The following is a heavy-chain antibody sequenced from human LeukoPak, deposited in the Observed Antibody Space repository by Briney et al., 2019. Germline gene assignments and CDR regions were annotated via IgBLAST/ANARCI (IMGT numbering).Heavy chain of an antibody. CDR3: AKDSGPITMIVVVEPAPFDY. CDR2: ISGHGGST. D-gene: IGHD3-22*01. V-gene: IGHV3-23*01. Sequence: GGSLRLSCAASGFTFSSYAMSWVRQAPGKGLEWVSAISGHGGSTYYADSVKGRFTISRDNSKNTLYLQMNSLRAEDTAVYYCAKDSGPITMIVVVEPAPFDYWGQGTLVTVSS. CDR1: GFTFSSYA. J-gene: IGHJ4*02.